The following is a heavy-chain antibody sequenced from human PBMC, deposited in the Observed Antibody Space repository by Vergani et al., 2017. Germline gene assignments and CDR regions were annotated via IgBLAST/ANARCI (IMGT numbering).Heavy chain of an antibody. J-gene: IGHJ3*02. CDR3: GKDIVVVPAATDAFDS. Sequence: EVQLLESGGGLVQPGGSLRLSCAASGFTFSNYAMSWVRQAPGKGVEWVSAISGSGGSKYYADSVKGRFTISRENSQNTPYLQMISLRAEDTAVYYCGKDIVVVPAATDAFDSWSEATMVTVSS. CDR2: ISGSGGSK. CDR1: GFTFSNYA. V-gene: IGHV3-23*01. D-gene: IGHD2-2*01.